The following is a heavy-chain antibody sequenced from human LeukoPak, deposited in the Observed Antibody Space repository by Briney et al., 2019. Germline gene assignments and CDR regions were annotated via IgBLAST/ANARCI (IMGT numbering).Heavy chain of an antibody. V-gene: IGHV4-34*01. CDR2: INHSGST. J-gene: IGHJ4*02. CDR3: ARVSDFWSGYLIYFDY. Sequence: SETLSLTCAVYGGSFSGYYWSWIRQPPGKGLEWIGEINHSGSTNYNPSLKSRVTISVDTSKNQLSLKLSSVTAADTAVYYCARVSDFWSGYLIYFDYWGQGTLVTVSS. CDR1: GGSFSGYY. D-gene: IGHD3-3*01.